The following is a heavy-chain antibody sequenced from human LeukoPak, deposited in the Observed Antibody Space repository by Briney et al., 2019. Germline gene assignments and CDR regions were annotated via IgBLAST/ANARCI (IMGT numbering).Heavy chain of an antibody. D-gene: IGHD3-3*01. CDR1: GGTFSSYA. V-gene: IGHV1-69*06. Sequence: GASVKVSCKASGGTFSSYAISWVRQAPGQGLEWMGGIIPIFGTANYAQKFQGRVTITADKSTSTAYMELSSLRSEDTAVYYCARASGETYYDFWSGYYYYYMDVWGKGTTVTVSS. CDR2: IIPIFGTA. J-gene: IGHJ6*03. CDR3: ARASGETYYDFWSGYYYYYMDV.